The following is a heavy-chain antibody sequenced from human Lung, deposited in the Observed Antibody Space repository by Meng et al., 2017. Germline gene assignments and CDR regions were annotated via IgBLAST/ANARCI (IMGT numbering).Heavy chain of an antibody. V-gene: IGHV2-5*02. CDR1: GFSLITSGVG. Sequence: ITCTESGPTLVKPTQPPTLPCPFSGFSLITSGVGVGWIRQPPGKALEWLALIYWDDDKRYSPSLKSRLTITKDTSKNQVVLTMTNMDPVDTATYYCAHSPSTYGSGSYIFDYWGQGTLVTVSS. D-gene: IGHD3-10*01. CDR3: AHSPSTYGSGSYIFDY. J-gene: IGHJ4*02. CDR2: IYWDDDK.